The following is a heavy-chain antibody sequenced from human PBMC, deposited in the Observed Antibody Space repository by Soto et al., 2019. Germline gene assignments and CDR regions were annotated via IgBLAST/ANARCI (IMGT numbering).Heavy chain of an antibody. J-gene: IGHJ4*02. D-gene: IGHD4-17*01. Sequence: QLQLQESGPGLVKPSETLSLTCTVSGDSIRGSSYYWAWIRQPPGQELEWIGTVYYSGSTYYHPSLKGPVTLSVDPSKNQFSLRLTSVNAPDTGTYFCARHGGTTPFDFWGQGIQVAVSS. CDR1: GDSIRGSSYY. CDR2: VYYSGST. V-gene: IGHV4-39*01. CDR3: ARHGGTTPFDF.